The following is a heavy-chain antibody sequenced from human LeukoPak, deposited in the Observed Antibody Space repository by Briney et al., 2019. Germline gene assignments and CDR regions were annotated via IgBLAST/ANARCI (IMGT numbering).Heavy chain of an antibody. CDR3: ASISGGNSNYYYYGMDV. V-gene: IGHV1-69*13. CDR1: GGTFSSYA. CDR2: IIPIFGTA. J-gene: IGHJ6*02. Sequence: SVKVSCKASGGTFSSYAISWVRQAPGQGLEWMGGIIPIFGTANYAQKFQGRVTITADESTSTAYMELSSLRSEDTAVYYCASISGGNSNYYYYGMDVWGQGTTVTVSS. D-gene: IGHD4-23*01.